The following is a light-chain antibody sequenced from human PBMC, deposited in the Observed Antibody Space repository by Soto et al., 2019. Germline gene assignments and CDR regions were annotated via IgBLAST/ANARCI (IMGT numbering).Light chain of an antibody. J-gene: IGKJ2*01. CDR1: QSISSW. CDR3: QQYSSYSSYT. CDR2: KAS. Sequence: DIQMTQSPSTLSASVGDRVTITCRASQSISSWLAWYLQKPGKAPQLLIYKASNLQDGVPSRFSGSGSGTEFTLTISSLQPDDFATYYCQQYSSYSSYTFGQGTKVEIK. V-gene: IGKV1-5*03.